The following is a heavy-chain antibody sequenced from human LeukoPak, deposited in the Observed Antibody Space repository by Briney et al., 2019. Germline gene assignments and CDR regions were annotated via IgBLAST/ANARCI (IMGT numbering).Heavy chain of an antibody. Sequence: SETLSLTCTVSGGSISRYYWNWIRQPPGKGLEWIGYINYSGNTKYNTSLKSRVTISVDTSKNQFSLKLSSVTAADTAVYYCARADYDILTGSDLYFFDSWGQGTLVTVPS. D-gene: IGHD3-9*01. J-gene: IGHJ4*02. CDR2: INYSGNT. CDR3: ARADYDILTGSDLYFFDS. CDR1: GGSISRYY. V-gene: IGHV4-59*01.